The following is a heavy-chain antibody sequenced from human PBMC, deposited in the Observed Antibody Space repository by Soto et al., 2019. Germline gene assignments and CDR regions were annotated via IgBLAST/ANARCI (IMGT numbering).Heavy chain of an antibody. V-gene: IGHV3-30-3*01. CDR2: ISYDGSNK. J-gene: IGHJ6*02. D-gene: IGHD3-9*01. Sequence: PGGSLRLSCAASGFTFSSYAMHWVRQAPGKGLEWVAVISYDGSNKYYADSVKGRFTISRDNSKNTLYLQMNSLRAEDTAVYYCAREGGILTGYSNYYYYHGMDVWGQGTTVTVSS. CDR1: GFTFSSYA. CDR3: AREGGILTGYSNYYYYHGMDV.